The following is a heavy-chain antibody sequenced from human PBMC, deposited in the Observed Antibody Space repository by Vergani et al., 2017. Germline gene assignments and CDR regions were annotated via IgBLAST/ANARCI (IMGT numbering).Heavy chain of an antibody. V-gene: IGHV4-31*11. CDR2: IFDSGTT. CDR3: ARVDTQVPATAHFYDMDV. CDR1: GGSISSGDHC. D-gene: IGHD6-25*01. Sequence: QVQLQESGPGVVKPSQTLSLTCAVSGGSISSGDHCWTWIRQRPGKGLEWIGYIFDSGTTYDNPSLRSRLTMSVDTSQNQFSRKLRSVTAADTAVYYCARVDTQVPATAHFYDMDVWGKGTTVVVSS. J-gene: IGHJ6*03.